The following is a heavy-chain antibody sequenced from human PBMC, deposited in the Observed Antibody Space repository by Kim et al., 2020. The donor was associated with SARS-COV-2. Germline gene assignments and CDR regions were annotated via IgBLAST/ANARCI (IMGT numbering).Heavy chain of an antibody. CDR2: SYK. Sequence: SYKYYADSLKGRFTISRDNSRNTLTLKMNGLRPEDTALYYCAKDYSGTLNFWGQGTLVTVSS. V-gene: IGHV3-30*02. D-gene: IGHD1-26*01. CDR3: AKDYSGTLNF. J-gene: IGHJ4*02.